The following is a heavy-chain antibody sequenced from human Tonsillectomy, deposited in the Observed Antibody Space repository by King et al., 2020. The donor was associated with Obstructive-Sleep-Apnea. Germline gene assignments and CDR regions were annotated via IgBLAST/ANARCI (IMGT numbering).Heavy chain of an antibody. CDR1: GGSISSYY. J-gene: IGHJ6*02. V-gene: IGHV4-59*01. Sequence: QLQESGPGLVKPSETLSLTCTVSGGSISSYYWSWIRPPPGKGLEWIGYIYYSGSTNYNPSLKSRVTISVDTSKNQFSLKLSSVTAADTAVYYCARGLKVRGVITSYGMDVWGQGTTVTVSS. D-gene: IGHD3-10*01. CDR3: ARGLKVRGVITSYGMDV. CDR2: IYYSGST.